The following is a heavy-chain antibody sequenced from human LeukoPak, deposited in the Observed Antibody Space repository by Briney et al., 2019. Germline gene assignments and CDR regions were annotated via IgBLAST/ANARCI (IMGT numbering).Heavy chain of an antibody. D-gene: IGHD3-22*01. J-gene: IGHJ5*02. CDR3: ARVGYYDSSGYYYAWFDP. Sequence: SETLSLTCAVSGGPISSGGYSWSWIRQPPGKGLEWIGYIYHSGSTYYNSSLKSRVTISVDRSKNQFSLKLSSVTAADTAVYYCARVGYYDSSGYYYAWFDPWGQGTLVTVSS. CDR1: GGPISSGGYS. V-gene: IGHV4-30-2*01. CDR2: IYHSGST.